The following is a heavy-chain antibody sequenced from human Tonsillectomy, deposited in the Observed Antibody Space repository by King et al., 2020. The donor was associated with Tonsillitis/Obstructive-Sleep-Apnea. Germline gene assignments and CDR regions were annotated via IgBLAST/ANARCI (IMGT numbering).Heavy chain of an antibody. CDR1: GYTFTSYD. V-gene: IGHV1-8*01. D-gene: IGHD3-3*01. CDR2: MNPNSGNT. CDR3: ARRYYDFWSGHNWFDP. J-gene: IGHJ5*02. Sequence: VQLVESGAEVKKPGASVKVSCKASGYTFTSYDINWVRQATGQGLEWMGWMNPNSGNTGYAQKFQGRVTMTRNTSISTAYMELSSLISEDTAVYYCARRYYDFWSGHNWFDPWGQGTLVTVSS.